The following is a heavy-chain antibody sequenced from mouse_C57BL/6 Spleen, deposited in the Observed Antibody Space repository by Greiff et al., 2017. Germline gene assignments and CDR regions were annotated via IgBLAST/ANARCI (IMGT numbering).Heavy chain of an antibody. CDR3: ASPIYPYYAMDY. V-gene: IGHV3-6*01. J-gene: IGHJ4*01. Sequence: VQLQQSGPGLVKPSQSLSLTCSVTGYSITSGYYWNWIRQFPGNKLEWMGYISYDGSNNYNPSLKNRISITRDTSKNQFFLKLNSVTTEDTATYYCASPIYPYYAMDYWGQGTSVTVSS. CDR1: GYSITSGYY. D-gene: IGHD2-1*01. CDR2: ISYDGSN.